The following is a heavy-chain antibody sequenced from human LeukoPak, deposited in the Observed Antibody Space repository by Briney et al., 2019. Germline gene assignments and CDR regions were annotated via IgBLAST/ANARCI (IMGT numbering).Heavy chain of an antibody. Sequence: GGSLRLSCAASGFTFKSFTMNWVRQAPGKGLEWMSYISSRSNTMYYADSVKGRVTVSRDNAKNSLYLQMNSLRADDTAVYYCARGRYCSGGNCNYVNDAFDIWGQGTMVTVSS. J-gene: IGHJ3*02. CDR1: GFTFKSFT. V-gene: IGHV3-48*01. CDR3: ARGRYCSGGNCNYVNDAFDI. D-gene: IGHD2-15*01. CDR2: ISSRSNTM.